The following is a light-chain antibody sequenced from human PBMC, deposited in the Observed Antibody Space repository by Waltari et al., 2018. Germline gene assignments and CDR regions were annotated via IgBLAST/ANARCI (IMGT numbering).Light chain of an antibody. J-gene: IGLJ2*01. CDR1: NNDIGGYND. V-gene: IGLV2-14*03. Sequence: QSALTQPASLSGSPGQSITISCAGTNNDIGGYNDVSWYQQHPGRAPKLIIFDVHDRPSGVSGRFSGSKSGHTASLTISGLQPEDEAVYYCSSYTVQNTPTFGGGTWLTVL. CDR3: SSYTVQNTPT. CDR2: DVH.